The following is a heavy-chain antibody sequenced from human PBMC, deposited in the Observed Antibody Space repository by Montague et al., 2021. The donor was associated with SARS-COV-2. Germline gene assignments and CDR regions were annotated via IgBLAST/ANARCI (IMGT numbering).Heavy chain of an antibody. CDR1: GDSVSSNSAA. J-gene: IGHJ6*02. D-gene: IGHD6-19*01. V-gene: IGHV6-1*01. Sequence: CAISGDSVSSNSAAWNWIRQSPSRGLEWLGRTYYRSKWYNEHAVXVNSRITINPDTSKNQFSLQVNSVTPGDTAVYYCARGADRYYFYGMDVWGQGTTVTVSS. CDR2: TYYRSKWYN. CDR3: ARGADRYYFYGMDV.